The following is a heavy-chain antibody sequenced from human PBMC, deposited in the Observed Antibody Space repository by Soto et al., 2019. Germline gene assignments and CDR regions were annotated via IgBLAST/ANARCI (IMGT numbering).Heavy chain of an antibody. D-gene: IGHD4-17*01. Sequence: VASVKVSCKASGYTFTRYAMHWVRQAPGQGLEWMGWINTGNGNSHYSQKFQGRVTFTRDISASTVYMEMSSLTSEDSAMYFCARNVDYFDPWGQGTLVTVSS. CDR3: ARNVDYFDP. J-gene: IGHJ5*02. CDR2: INTGNGNS. CDR1: GYTFTRYA. V-gene: IGHV1-3*04.